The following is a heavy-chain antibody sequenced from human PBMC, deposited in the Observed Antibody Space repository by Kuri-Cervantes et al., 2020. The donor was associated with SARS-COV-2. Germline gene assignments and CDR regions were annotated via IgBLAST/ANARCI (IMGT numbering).Heavy chain of an antibody. V-gene: IGHV3-48*01. D-gene: IGHD5-12*01. Sequence: GESLKISCAASGFIFSRYSMNWVRQAPGKGLEWVSYISSSSSTIYYIDSVKGRFTISRDNAKNSLYLQMNSLRAEATAVYYCVRVGAYSGYDFDSWGQGTLVTVSS. CDR3: VRVGAYSGYDFDS. CDR2: ISSSSSTI. CDR1: GFIFSRYS. J-gene: IGHJ4*02.